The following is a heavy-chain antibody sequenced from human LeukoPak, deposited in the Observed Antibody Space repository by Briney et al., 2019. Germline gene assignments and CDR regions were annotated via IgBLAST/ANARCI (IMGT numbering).Heavy chain of an antibody. CDR2: INTNTGSP. J-gene: IGHJ4*02. CDR1: GYTFTRYA. V-gene: IGHV7-4-1*02. D-gene: IGHD3-22*01. Sequence: ASVKVSCKASGYTFTRYAMSWVRQAPGQGLEWMGWINTNTGSPTYAQGSTGRFVFSLDTSVSTAYLEISSLKAEDTAVYYCARDGSGGYYYYFDYWGQGTLVTVSS. CDR3: ARDGSGGYYYYFDY.